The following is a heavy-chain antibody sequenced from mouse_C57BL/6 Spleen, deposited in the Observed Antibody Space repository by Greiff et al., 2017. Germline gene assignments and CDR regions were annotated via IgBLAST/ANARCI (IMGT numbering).Heavy chain of an antibody. D-gene: IGHD3-1*01. CDR2: IYPGDGGT. CDR3: ARSGESDY. V-gene: IGHV1-82*01. J-gene: IGHJ2*01. Sequence: QVQLKESGPELVKPGASVKISCKASGYAFSSSWMNWVKQRPGKGLEWIGRIYPGDGGTNYNGKFKGKATLTADKSSSTAYMQLSSLTSEDSAVYFCARSGESDYWGQGTTLTVSS. CDR1: GYAFSSSW.